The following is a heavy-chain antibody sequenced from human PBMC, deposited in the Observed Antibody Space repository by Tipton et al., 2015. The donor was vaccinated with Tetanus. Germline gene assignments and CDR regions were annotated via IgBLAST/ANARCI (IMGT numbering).Heavy chain of an antibody. V-gene: IGHV4-34*01. CDR3: ARVEDLWSFVIGY. CDR1: GGSLSHYY. Sequence: LRLSCAVYGGSLSHYYWSWIRQPPGKGLEWIGEINHSGSTNYNPSLKSRVIISIDTSKNQFSLKLSSVTAADTAVYYCARVEDLWSFVIGYWGPGTHVTVSS. CDR2: INHSGST. J-gene: IGHJ4*02. D-gene: IGHD2-21*01.